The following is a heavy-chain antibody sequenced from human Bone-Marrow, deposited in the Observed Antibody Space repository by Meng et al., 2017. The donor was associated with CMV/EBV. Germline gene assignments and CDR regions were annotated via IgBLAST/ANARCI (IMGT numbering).Heavy chain of an antibody. V-gene: IGHV4-34*01. D-gene: IGHD3-10*01. CDR3: ARSTYGGFFQH. CDR2: INHSGST. Sequence: CAVSGGSFSNYYWNWIRQSPGKGLEWIGEINHSGSTNYNPSLKSRVTISVDTSKKQFSLMLTSMTAADTAVFFCARSTYGGFFQHWGQGTLVTVSS. CDR1: GGSFSNYY. J-gene: IGHJ1*01.